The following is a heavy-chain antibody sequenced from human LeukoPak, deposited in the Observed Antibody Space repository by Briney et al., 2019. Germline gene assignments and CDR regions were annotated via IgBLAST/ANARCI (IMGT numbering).Heavy chain of an antibody. J-gene: IGHJ4*02. Sequence: PGRSLRLSCSASGFTFKSHAMHWIRQAPGKGLEWVAFISWDGNIEHYADSVKGRFTISRDNSKNTLYLQMNSLRAEDTAVYYCAKEQITMVRGVIRGTTFDYWGQGTLVTVSS. CDR1: GFTFKSHA. D-gene: IGHD3-10*01. V-gene: IGHV3-30-3*01. CDR2: ISWDGNIE. CDR3: AKEQITMVRGVIRGTTFDY.